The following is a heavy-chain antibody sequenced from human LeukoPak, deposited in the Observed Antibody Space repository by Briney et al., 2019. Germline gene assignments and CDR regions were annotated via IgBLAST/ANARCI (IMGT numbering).Heavy chain of an antibody. CDR3: ASSYYYVFDY. CDR2: IYYSGST. J-gene: IGHJ4*02. Sequence: KPSEPLSLTCPVSRGSISNADYYWSWIRQHPGKGLEWIGYIYYSGSTYYNPSLKSRVTISVDTSKNQFSLKLSSVTAADTAVYYCASSYYYVFDYWGQGTLVTVSS. V-gene: IGHV4-31*03. D-gene: IGHD3-10*02. CDR1: RGSISNADYY.